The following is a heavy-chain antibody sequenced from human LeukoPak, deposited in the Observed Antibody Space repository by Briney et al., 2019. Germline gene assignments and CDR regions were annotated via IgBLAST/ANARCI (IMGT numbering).Heavy chain of an antibody. J-gene: IGHJ5*02. D-gene: IGHD6-13*01. CDR3: AKDPSPSSSSYNGFDP. V-gene: IGHV3-23*01. CDR1: GFTFSSYA. CDR2: ISGSGGST. Sequence: QTGGSLRLSCAASGFTFSSYAMSWVRQAPGKGLEWVSAISGSGGSTYYADSVKGRFTISRDNSKNTLYLQMNSLRAEDTAVYYGAKDPSPSSSSYNGFDPWGQGTLVTVSS.